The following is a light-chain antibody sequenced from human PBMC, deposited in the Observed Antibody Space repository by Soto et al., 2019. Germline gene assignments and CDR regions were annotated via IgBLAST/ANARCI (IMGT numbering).Light chain of an antibody. J-gene: IGKJ1*01. CDR2: LGS. Sequence: DIVMTQSPLSLPVTPGEPASISCRSSQSLLHSNGYNYLDWYLQKPGQSPQVLIYLGSNRASGVPDRFSGSGSGTDFTLKISRVEAEDGGVYYCMQPLQTPWTFGQGTKVEIK. CDR3: MQPLQTPWT. CDR1: QSLLHSNGYNY. V-gene: IGKV2-28*01.